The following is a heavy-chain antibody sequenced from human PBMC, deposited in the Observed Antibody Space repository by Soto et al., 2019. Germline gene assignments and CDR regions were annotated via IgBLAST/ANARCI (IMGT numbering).Heavy chain of an antibody. V-gene: IGHV3-48*02. CDR1: GFTFSSYS. D-gene: IGHD3-3*01. CDR3: ARDFWSGKYYYGMDV. CDR2: ISSSSTI. Sequence: GGSLRLSCAASGFTFSSYSMNWVRQAPGKGLEWVSYISSSSTIYYADSVKGRFTISRDNAKNSLYLQMNSLRDEDTAVYYCARDFWSGKYYYGMDVWGQGTTVTVSS. J-gene: IGHJ6*02.